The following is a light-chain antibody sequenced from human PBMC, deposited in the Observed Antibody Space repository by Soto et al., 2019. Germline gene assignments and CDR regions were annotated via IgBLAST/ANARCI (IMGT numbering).Light chain of an antibody. J-gene: IGKJ5*01. Sequence: EIVWTQSPGTLSLSPGERATLSCRASQSVSYYLAWYQQKPGQAPRLLIYDASSRATGIPDRFSGSGSGTDFTLTISRLEPEDFAVYYCQQYGSSPITFGQGTRLEN. CDR1: QSVSYY. V-gene: IGKV3-20*01. CDR2: DAS. CDR3: QQYGSSPIT.